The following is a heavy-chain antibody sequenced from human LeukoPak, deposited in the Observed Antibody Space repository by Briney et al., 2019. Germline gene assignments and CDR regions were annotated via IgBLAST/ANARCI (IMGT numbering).Heavy chain of an antibody. CDR2: IHYSGTT. CDR3: ARDSVETGVVRAFDY. CDR1: GGSISSGVYY. V-gene: IGHV4-31*03. D-gene: IGHD5-18*01. Sequence: SETLSLTCTVSGGSISSGVYYWSWIRQDPGKGLEWIGYIHYSGTTYYNPSLKSRVTISVDTSENQFSLRLSSVTAADTAVYYCARDSVETGVVRAFDYWGQGTLVTVSS. J-gene: IGHJ4*02.